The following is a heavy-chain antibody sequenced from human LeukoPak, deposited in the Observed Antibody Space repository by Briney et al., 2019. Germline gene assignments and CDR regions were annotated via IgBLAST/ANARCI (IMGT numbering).Heavy chain of an antibody. V-gene: IGHV1-69*05. J-gene: IGHJ5*02. Sequence: SVKVSCKASGGTFSSYAISWVRQAPGQGLEWMGGIIPIFGTANYAQKFQGRVTITTDESTSTAYMELSSLRSEDTAVYYCAGTGGMVSYWFDPWGQGTLVTVSS. CDR2: IIPIFGTA. CDR3: AGTGGMVSYWFDP. D-gene: IGHD3-10*01. CDR1: GGTFSSYA.